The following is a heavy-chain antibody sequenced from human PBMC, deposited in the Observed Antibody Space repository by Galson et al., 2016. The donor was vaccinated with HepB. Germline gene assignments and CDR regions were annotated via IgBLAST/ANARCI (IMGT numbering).Heavy chain of an antibody. V-gene: IGHV4-34*09. CDR1: GWSFRNYY. CDR3: AREYGGRAYYYYGMDV. CDR2: IFHSGNT. Sequence: TLSLTCAVYGWSFRNYYWTWMRQHPGKGLEWLGYIFHSGNTYYNPSLESRLTISVDRSKSQFSLKLRSVTAADTAVYYCAREYGGRAYYYYGMDVWGQGTTVTVSS. J-gene: IGHJ6*02. D-gene: IGHD2-15*01.